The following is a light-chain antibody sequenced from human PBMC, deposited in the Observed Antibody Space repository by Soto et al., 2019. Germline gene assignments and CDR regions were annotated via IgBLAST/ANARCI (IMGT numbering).Light chain of an antibody. CDR1: QSLLHSNGYNY. CDR2: LGS. J-gene: IGKJ1*01. CDR3: MQALQTPVT. V-gene: IGKV2-28*01. Sequence: DIVMTQSPLSLPVTPGEPASISCRSSQSLLHSNGYNYLDWYLQKPGQSPQLLIYLGSNRASGVPDRVSGRGSGKDFTLKISRVEAEDVGVYYCMQALQTPVTFGQGTKVEIK.